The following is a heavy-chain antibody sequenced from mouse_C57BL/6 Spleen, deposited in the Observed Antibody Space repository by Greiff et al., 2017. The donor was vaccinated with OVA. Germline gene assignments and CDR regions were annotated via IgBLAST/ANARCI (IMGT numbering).Heavy chain of an antibody. J-gene: IGHJ2*01. CDR3: TRRGSSPLDY. Sequence: QVQLQQSGAELVRPGASVTLSCKASGYTFTDYEMHWVKQTPVHGLEWIGAIDPETGGTDYNQKFKGKAILTADKSSSTAYMELRSLTSEDSAVYFCTRRGSSPLDYWGQGTTLTVSS. CDR1: GYTFTDYE. V-gene: IGHV1-15*01. D-gene: IGHD1-1*01. CDR2: IDPETGGT.